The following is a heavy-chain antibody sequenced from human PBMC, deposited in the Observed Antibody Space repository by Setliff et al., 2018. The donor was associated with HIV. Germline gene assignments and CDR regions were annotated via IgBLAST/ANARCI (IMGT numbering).Heavy chain of an antibody. V-gene: IGHV4-38-2*01. Sequence: PSETLSLTCAVSGYSISSGYYWGWIRQPPGKGLEWIGSIYHSGSTYYNPSLKSRVTISVDTSKNQFSLKVSSVTAADTAVYYCARRSNWYNYWGQGTLVTVS. CDR2: IYHSGST. CDR3: ARRSNWYNY. CDR1: GYSISSGYY. J-gene: IGHJ4*02. D-gene: IGHD6-13*01.